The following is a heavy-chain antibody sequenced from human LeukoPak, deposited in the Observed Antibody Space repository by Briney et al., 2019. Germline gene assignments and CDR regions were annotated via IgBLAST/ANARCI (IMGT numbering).Heavy chain of an antibody. V-gene: IGHV3-30-3*01. CDR2: ISYDGSNK. CDR1: GXAFSSYA. D-gene: IGHD2-2*01. CDR3: AREWVVVVPAAMGGYYYGMDV. Sequence: GGSLRLSCAASGXAFSSYAMHWVRQAPGKGLEWVAVISYDGSNKYYADSVKGRFTISRDNSKNTLYLQMNSLRAEDTAVYYCAREWVVVVPAAMGGYYYGMDVWGQGTPVTVSS. J-gene: IGHJ6*02.